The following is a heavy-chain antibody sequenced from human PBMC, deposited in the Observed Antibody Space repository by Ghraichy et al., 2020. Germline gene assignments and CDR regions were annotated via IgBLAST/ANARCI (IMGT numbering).Heavy chain of an antibody. CDR3: AKDPTPWRQLERGAGYFDY. D-gene: IGHD6-6*01. CDR2: ISWNSGSI. J-gene: IGHJ4*02. V-gene: IGHV3-9*01. CDR1: GFTFDDYA. Sequence: GGSLRLSCAASGFTFDDYAMHWVRQAPGKGLEWVSGISWNSGSIGYADSVKGRFTISRDNAKNSLYLQMNSLRAEDTALYYCAKDPTPWRQLERGAGYFDYWGQGTLVTVSS.